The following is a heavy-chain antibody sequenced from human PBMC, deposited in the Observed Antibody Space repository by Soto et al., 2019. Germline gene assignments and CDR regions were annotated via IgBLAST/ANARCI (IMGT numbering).Heavy chain of an antibody. CDR3: ARDYYYYMDV. Sequence: EVQLVESGGGLVQPGGSLRLSCAASVFTFSSYWMHWVRQDPGKGLVCVSRINSDGSSTSYADSMKGRFTISRDNAKNTLYLQMNSLRAEDTAVYYCARDYYYYMDVWGKGTTVTVSS. CDR2: INSDGSST. V-gene: IGHV3-74*01. J-gene: IGHJ6*03. CDR1: VFTFSSYW.